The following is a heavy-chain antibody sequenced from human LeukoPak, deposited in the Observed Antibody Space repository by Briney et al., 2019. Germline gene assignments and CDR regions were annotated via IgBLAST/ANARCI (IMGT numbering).Heavy chain of an antibody. CDR1: GFTFSSYA. CDR3: ARGDYYGSGSYQYYFDY. Sequence: GGSLSLSSAASGFTFSSYAMHWVRQAPGKVLEWVAVISYDGSNKYYAHSVKGRFTICRDNSKNTLYLQMNSLRAEDTAVYYCARGDYYGSGSYQYYFDYWGQGTLVTVSS. J-gene: IGHJ4*02. V-gene: IGHV3-30-3*01. CDR2: ISYDGSNK. D-gene: IGHD3-10*01.